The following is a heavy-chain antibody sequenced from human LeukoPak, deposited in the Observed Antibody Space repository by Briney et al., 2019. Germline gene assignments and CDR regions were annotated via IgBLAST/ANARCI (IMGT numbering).Heavy chain of an antibody. CDR1: GGSISSYY. J-gene: IGHJ4*02. Sequence: ASETLSLTCIVSGGSISSYYWSWIRQPPGKGLEWIGYIYYSGSTNYNPSLKSRVTISVDTSKNQFSLKLSSVTAADTAVYYCARVQAYGGKGYFDYWGQGTLVTVSS. D-gene: IGHD4-23*01. CDR3: ARVQAYGGKGYFDY. V-gene: IGHV4-59*01. CDR2: IYYSGST.